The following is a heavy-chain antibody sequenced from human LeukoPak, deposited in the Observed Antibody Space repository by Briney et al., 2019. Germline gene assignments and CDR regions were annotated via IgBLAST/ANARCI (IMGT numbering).Heavy chain of an antibody. CDR2: IYHSGST. D-gene: IGHD6-13*01. CDR3: ARGGDTSSWYAWFDP. CDR1: GDSIRNYY. Sequence: SETLSLTCTVSGDSIRNYYWSWIRQPPGKGLEWIGYIYHSGSTKYNPSLKSRVTISIDTSKHQFSLKLSSVTAADTAMYYCARGGDTSSWYAWFDPWGQGTLVTVSS. V-gene: IGHV4-59*01. J-gene: IGHJ5*02.